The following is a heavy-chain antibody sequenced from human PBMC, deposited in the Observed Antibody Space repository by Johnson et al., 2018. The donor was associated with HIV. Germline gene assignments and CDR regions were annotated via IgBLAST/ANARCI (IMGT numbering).Heavy chain of an antibody. V-gene: IGHV3-23*04. CDR3: AKVAVATAAGGVALDI. CDR1: GFIFSDYG. Sequence: VQLVESGGGLVQPGRSLKLSCAASGFIFSDYGMHWVRQAPGKGLEWVSAISGSVGSTYYADSVKGRFTISRDNSKNTLYLQMNSLRVEDTAVYYCAKVAVATAAGGVALDIWGPGTMVTVS. CDR2: ISGSVGST. J-gene: IGHJ3*02. D-gene: IGHD6-13*01.